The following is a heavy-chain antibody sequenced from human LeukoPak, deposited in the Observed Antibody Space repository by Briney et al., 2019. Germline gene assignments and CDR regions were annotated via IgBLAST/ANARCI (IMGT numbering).Heavy chain of an antibody. J-gene: IGHJ4*02. CDR3: ARDRPTYYYDSSGYLTLDY. D-gene: IGHD3-22*01. V-gene: IGHV3-11*01. CDR1: GFTFSDYY. CDR2: ISSSGSTI. Sequence: PGGSLRLSCAASGFTFSDYYMSWIRQAPGKGLEWVSYISSSGSTIYYADSVKGRFTISRDNAKNSLYLQMNSLRAEDTAVYYCARDRPTYYYDSSGYLTLDYWGRGTLVTVSS.